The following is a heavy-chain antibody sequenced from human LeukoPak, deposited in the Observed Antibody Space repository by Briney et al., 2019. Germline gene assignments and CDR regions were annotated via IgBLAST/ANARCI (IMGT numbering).Heavy chain of an antibody. D-gene: IGHD2-2*01. CDR1: GFTFSNYG. CDR2: IRNDGTYK. V-gene: IGHV3-30*02. Sequence: PGGSLRLSCAASGFTFSNYGMHWVRRAPGKGLEWVAFIRNDGTYKHYADSLKGRFTISRGNYRNTLYLQMKSLRAEDTPVYYCAKRTVVRVTAAVNYWGQGTLVTVSS. CDR3: AKRTVVRVTAAVNY. J-gene: IGHJ4*02.